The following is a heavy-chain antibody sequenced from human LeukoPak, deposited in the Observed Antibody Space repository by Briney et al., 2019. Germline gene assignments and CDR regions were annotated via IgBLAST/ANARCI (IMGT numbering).Heavy chain of an antibody. D-gene: IGHD3-22*01. V-gene: IGHV4-59*01. J-gene: IGHJ4*02. CDR2: IYYSGST. CDR1: VDSLSRYY. Sequence: SETLSLTCALSVDSLSRYYWSWMREPPGTGVEWIGYIYYSGSTNYNPSLKSRVTISVDTSKNQFSLELSSVTAADTAMYYCARDSYDSSGNYRSFDYGGQGTQVTVSS. CDR3: ARDSYDSSGNYRSFDY.